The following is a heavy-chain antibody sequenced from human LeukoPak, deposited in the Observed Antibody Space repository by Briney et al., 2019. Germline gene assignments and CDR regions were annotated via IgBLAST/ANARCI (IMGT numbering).Heavy chain of an antibody. CDR2: INAGNGNT. CDR3: ARSPPNWGFDY. D-gene: IGHD7-27*01. V-gene: IGHV1-3*01. CDR1: GYTFTSYA. Sequence: ASVKVSCKASGYTFTSYAMHWVRQAPGQRLEWMGWINAGNGNTKYSQNFQGRVTMTSDTSISTAYMELSSLRSEDTAVYYCARSPPNWGFDYWGQGILVTVSS. J-gene: IGHJ4*02.